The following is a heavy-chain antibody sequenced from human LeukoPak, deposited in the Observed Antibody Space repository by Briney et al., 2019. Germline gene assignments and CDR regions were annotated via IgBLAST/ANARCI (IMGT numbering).Heavy chain of an antibody. CDR2: IHTSGST. CDR1: GGSISSYY. D-gene: IGHD2/OR15-2a*01. CDR3: ARQSEYSDSYYYGMDV. V-gene: IGHV4-4*07. J-gene: IGHJ6*02. Sequence: KSSETLSLTCTVSGGSISSYYWSWIRQPAEKGLDWIGRIHTSGSTNYNPSLKSRVTMSVDTSKNQFSLKLSSVTAADTAVYYCARQSEYSDSYYYGMDVWGQGTTVTVSS.